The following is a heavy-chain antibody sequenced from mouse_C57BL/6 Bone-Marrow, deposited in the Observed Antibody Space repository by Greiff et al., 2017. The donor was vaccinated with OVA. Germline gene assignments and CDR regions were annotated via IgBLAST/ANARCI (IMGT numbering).Heavy chain of an antibody. D-gene: IGHD1-1*01. CDR2: IDPENGDT. Sequence: EVQVVESGAELVRPGASVKLSCTASGFNIKDDYMHWVKQRPEQGLEWIGWIDPENGDTEYASKFQGKATITADTSSNTAYLQLSSLTSEDTAVYYCTTGITTVVAFNYFDYWGQGTTLTVSS. V-gene: IGHV14-4*01. CDR3: TTGITTVVAFNYFDY. CDR1: GFNIKDDY. J-gene: IGHJ2*01.